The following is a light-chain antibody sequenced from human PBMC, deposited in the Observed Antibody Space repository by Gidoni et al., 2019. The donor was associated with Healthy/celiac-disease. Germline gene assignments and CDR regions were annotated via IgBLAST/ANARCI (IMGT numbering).Light chain of an antibody. V-gene: IGKV3-15*01. Sequence: EIVLTLSPATLSVSPGERATLSCRASQSVSSNLAWYQQKPGQAPRLLIYGASTRATGIPARFSGSGSGTEFTLTISSLQSEDFAVYYCQQYNNWFLTFGGGTKVEIK. CDR3: QQYNNWFLT. J-gene: IGKJ4*01. CDR1: QSVSSN. CDR2: GAS.